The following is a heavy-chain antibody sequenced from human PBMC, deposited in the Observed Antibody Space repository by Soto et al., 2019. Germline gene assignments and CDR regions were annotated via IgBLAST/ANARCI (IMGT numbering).Heavy chain of an antibody. CDR2: IYSGGST. CDR1: GFTVSSNY. V-gene: IGHV3-66*01. J-gene: IGHJ6*03. Sequence: GGSLILSCAASGFTVSSNYMSWVRQAPGKGLEWVSVIYSGGSTYYADSVKGRFTISRDNSKNTLYLQMSSLRAEDTAVYYCARGGGIAARRVLKSDDYYMDVWGKGTTVNVSS. D-gene: IGHD6-6*01. CDR3: ARGGGIAARRVLKSDDYYMDV.